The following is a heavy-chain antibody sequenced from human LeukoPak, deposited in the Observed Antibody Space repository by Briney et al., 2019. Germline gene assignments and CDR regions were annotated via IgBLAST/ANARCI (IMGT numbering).Heavy chain of an antibody. CDR2: IWSDGSNR. D-gene: IGHD4-11*01. J-gene: IGHJ5*01. V-gene: IGHV3-33*01. CDR3: ARDAQRGFDYSNSFEY. CDR1: GLIYSHYG. Sequence: GRSLRLSCAASGLIYSHYGMHWVRQAPGKGLEWVAVIWSDGSNRFYAGSVKGRFTISRDNSQNTLFLQMNSLRAEDTAMYYCARDAQRGFDYSNSFEYWGHGTLVTVSS.